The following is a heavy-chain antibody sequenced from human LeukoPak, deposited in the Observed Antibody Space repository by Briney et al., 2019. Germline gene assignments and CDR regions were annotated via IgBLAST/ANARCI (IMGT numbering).Heavy chain of an antibody. CDR1: GGSFSGYY. Sequence: SETLSLTWAVYGGSFSGYYWSWIRQPPVKGLEWIGEINHSGSTNYNPSLKSRVTISVDTSKNQFSLKLSSVTAADTAVYYCASSITMVRGVKENWFDPWGQGTLVTVSS. CDR2: INHSGST. D-gene: IGHD3-10*01. V-gene: IGHV4-34*01. CDR3: ASSITMVRGVKENWFDP. J-gene: IGHJ5*02.